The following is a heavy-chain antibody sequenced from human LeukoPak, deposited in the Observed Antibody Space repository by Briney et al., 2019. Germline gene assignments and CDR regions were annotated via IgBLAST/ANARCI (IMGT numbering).Heavy chain of an antibody. CDR1: GFTFSSYG. V-gene: IGHV3-30*02. CDR3: AKDRGGSSWSSLTTHFDY. J-gene: IGHJ4*02. CDR2: IRYDGSNK. Sequence: GGSLRLSCAASGFTFSSYGMHWVRQAPGKGLEWVTFIRYDGSNKYYADSVKGRFTISRDNSKNTLYLQMNSLRAEDTAVYYCAKDRGGSSWSSLTTHFDYWGQGTLVTVSS. D-gene: IGHD6-13*01.